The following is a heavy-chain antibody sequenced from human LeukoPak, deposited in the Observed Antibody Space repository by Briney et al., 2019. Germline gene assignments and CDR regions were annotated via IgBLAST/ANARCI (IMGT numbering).Heavy chain of an antibody. CDR3: ARDPVSCSGGSCYGGYNWFDP. V-gene: IGHV1-18*01. D-gene: IGHD2-15*01. J-gene: IGHJ5*02. CDR2: ISAYNGNT. Sequence: ASVKVSCKAAGYTFTSYGISWVRQAPGQGLEWMGWISAYNGNTNYAQKLQGRVTMTTDTFTSTAYMELRSLRSDDTAVYYCARDPVSCSGGSCYGGYNWFDPWGQGTLVTVS. CDR1: GYTFTSYG.